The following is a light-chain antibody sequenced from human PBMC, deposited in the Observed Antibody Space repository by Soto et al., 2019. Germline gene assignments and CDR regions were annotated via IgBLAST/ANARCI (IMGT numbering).Light chain of an antibody. CDR2: KAS. J-gene: IGKJ2*01. V-gene: IGKV1-5*03. CDR1: QTISSW. CDR3: QPYNSYPFT. Sequence: DIQMTQSPSTLSASVGDRVTITCRASQTISSWLAWYQQKPGKAPKLLIYKASSLQSGVPSRFSGGGSGTEFTLTISSLQPDDFATYYCQPYNSYPFTFGQGTKLEIK.